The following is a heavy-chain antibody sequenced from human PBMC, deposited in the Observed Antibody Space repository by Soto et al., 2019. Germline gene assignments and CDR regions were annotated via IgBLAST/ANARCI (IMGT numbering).Heavy chain of an antibody. V-gene: IGHV3-48*02. J-gene: IGHJ4*02. CDR2: ISSSSSTI. CDR1: GFSFSAYS. CDR3: ARDINARSDS. Sequence: GGSLRLSCAASGFSFSAYSMSWVRQAPGKGLEWISSISSSSSTIDYTDSVKGRFTISRDNAKSLLYLQMNSLRDEDTAVYYCARDINARSDSWGQGTLVTVSS.